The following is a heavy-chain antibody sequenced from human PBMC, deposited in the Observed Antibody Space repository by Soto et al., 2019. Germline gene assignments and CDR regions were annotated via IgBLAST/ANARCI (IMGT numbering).Heavy chain of an antibody. CDR1: GYSISSGLY. J-gene: IGHJ5*02. Sequence: SQTLSLTCAVSGYSISSGLYWGWIRQPPGKGLEWIGTIYRGGITSYNPSLKSRVTISIDTSKNHFSLRLSSVTATDTAVYFCAIGNPDWFDPWGQGTLVTVSS. D-gene: IGHD1-1*01. CDR2: IYRGGIT. CDR3: AIGNPDWFDP. V-gene: IGHV4-38-2*01.